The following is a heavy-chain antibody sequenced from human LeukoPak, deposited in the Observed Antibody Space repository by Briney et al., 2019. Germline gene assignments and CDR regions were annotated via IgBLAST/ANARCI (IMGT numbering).Heavy chain of an antibody. CDR2: IFYSGST. V-gene: IGHV4-59*12. CDR3: ARLTMFRGVIYGTDWHSDL. D-gene: IGHD3-10*01. Sequence: KASETLSLTCTVSGGSISSYYWSWIRQPPGKGLEWIGYIFYSGSTNYNPSLRSRVTISLDTSKNQFSLKLSSVTAADTAVYYCARLTMFRGVIYGTDWHSDLWGRGTLVTVSS. CDR1: GGSISSYY. J-gene: IGHJ2*01.